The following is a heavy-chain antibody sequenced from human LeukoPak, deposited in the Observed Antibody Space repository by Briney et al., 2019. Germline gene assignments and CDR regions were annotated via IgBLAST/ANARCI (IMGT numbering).Heavy chain of an antibody. V-gene: IGHV4-59*01. CDR2: IYYTGST. J-gene: IGHJ4*02. D-gene: IGHD6-6*01. CDR3: ARGGSRQISSSDFDY. Sequence: PSETLSLTCTVSGGSFTSYYWSWLRQSPEKALEWIGYIYYTGSTNYNPSLKSRVTTSIDTAKNKFSLRLSSVTAADTAVYYCARGGSRQISSSDFDYWGQGILVTVSS. CDR1: GGSFTSYY.